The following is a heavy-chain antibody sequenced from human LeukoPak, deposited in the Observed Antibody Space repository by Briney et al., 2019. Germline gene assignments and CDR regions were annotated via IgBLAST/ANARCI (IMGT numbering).Heavy chain of an antibody. CDR2: ISSSSSYI. CDR3: ACVELAVPFDY. D-gene: IGHD5-24*01. J-gene: IGHJ4*02. CDR1: GFTFSSYS. V-gene: IGHV3-21*01. Sequence: GGSLRLSCAASGFTFSSYSMNWVRQAPGKGLEWVSSISSSSSYIYYADSVKGRFTISRDNAKNSLYPQMNSLRAEDTAVYYCACVELAVPFDYWGQGTLVTVSS.